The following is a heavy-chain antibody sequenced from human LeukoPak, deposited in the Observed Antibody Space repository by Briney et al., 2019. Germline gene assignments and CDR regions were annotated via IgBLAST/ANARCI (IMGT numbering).Heavy chain of an antibody. CDR3: ARDSKDYSNDPGLESYYFDY. V-gene: IGHV3-30*01. CDR2: ISYDGSNK. CDR1: GFTFSRYA. Sequence: GSLRLSCAASGFTFSRYAMHWVRQAPGKGLEWVAVISYDGSNKYYADSVKGRFTISRDNSKNTLYLQMNSLRAEDTAVYYCARDSKDYSNDPGLESYYFDYWGQGTLVTVSS. J-gene: IGHJ4*02. D-gene: IGHD4-11*01.